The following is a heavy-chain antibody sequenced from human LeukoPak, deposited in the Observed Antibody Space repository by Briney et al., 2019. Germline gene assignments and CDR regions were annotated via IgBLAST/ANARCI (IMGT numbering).Heavy chain of an antibody. CDR1: GFTFSSYA. V-gene: IGHV3-30*18. CDR3: AKTKGYGYGYYFDY. Sequence: PGGSLRLSCAASGFTFSSYAMHWVRQSLGKGLEWVAVMSYDGFNKYYADSVKGRFTISRDNSKNTLYLQMNSLRAEDTAVYYCAKTKGYGYGYYFDYWGQGTLVTVSS. J-gene: IGHJ4*02. CDR2: MSYDGFNK. D-gene: IGHD5-18*01.